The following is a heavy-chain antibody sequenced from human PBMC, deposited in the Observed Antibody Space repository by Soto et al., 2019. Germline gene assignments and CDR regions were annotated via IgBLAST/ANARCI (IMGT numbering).Heavy chain of an antibody. D-gene: IGHD3-22*01. CDR2: IYSGGST. J-gene: IGHJ1*01. Sequence: EVQLVESGGGLIQPGGSLRLSCAASGFTVSSNYMSWVRQAPGKGLEWVSVIYSGGSTYYADSVKGRFTISRDNSKNTLYVQMNSLRAEDTAVYYCARDRVESGYPEYFQHWGQGTLFTVSS. CDR3: ARDRVESGYPEYFQH. CDR1: GFTVSSNY. V-gene: IGHV3-53*01.